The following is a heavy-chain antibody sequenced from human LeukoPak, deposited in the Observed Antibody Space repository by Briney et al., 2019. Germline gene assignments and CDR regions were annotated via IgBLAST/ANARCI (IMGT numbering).Heavy chain of an antibody. CDR3: ARDDIKNSQTASSVLGY. D-gene: IGHD5-18*01. Sequence: GGSLRLSCVASGFTFSSRDWMTWVRQAPGKGLEWVANIKQDGSEKNYVDSVKGRFTISRDNAKNSLYLQMNSLRAEDTAVYYCARDDIKNSQTASSVLGYWGQGTLVTVSS. CDR1: GFTFSSRDW. J-gene: IGHJ4*02. V-gene: IGHV3-7*01. CDR2: IKQDGSEK.